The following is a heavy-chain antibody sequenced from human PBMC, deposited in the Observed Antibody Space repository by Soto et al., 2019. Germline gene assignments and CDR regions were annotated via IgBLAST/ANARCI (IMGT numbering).Heavy chain of an antibody. CDR1: GYTLTELS. J-gene: IGHJ1*01. V-gene: IGHV1-24*01. CDR2: FDPEDGET. Sequence: GASVKVSCKVSGYTLTELSMHWVRQAPGKGLEWMGGFDPEDGETIYAQKFQGRVTTTEDTSTDTAYMELSSLRSEDTAVYYCATAGHSQWLVLHWGQGTLVTVSS. CDR3: ATAGHSQWLVLH. D-gene: IGHD6-19*01.